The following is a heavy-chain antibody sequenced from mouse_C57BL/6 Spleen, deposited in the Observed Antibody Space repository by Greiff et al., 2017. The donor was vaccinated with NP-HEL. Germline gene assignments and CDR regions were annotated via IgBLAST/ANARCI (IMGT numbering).Heavy chain of an antibody. CDR3: ASSIYYGQYFDV. J-gene: IGHJ1*03. V-gene: IGHV1-26*01. D-gene: IGHD2-1*01. CDR1: GYTFTDYY. CDR2: INPNNGGT. Sequence: EVQLQESGPELVKPGASVKISCKASGYTFTDYYMNWVKQSHGKSLEWIGDINPNNGGTSYNQKFKGKATLTVDKSSSTAYMELRSLTSEDSAVYYCASSIYYGQYFDVWGTGTTVTVSS.